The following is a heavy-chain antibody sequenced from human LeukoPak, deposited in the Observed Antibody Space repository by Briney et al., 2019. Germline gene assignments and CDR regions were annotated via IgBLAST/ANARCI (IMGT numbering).Heavy chain of an antibody. CDR2: ISYSGST. CDR1: GYSISNGYY. V-gene: IGHV4-38-2*01. CDR3: ARVLTSSSSSQGDY. D-gene: IGHD6-6*01. Sequence: PSETLSLTCAVSGYSISNGYYWGWIRQPPGKGLEWIGSISYSGSTYYNPSLKSRVTISVDTSKNQFSLKLSSVTAADTAVYYCARVLTSSSSSQGDYWGQGTLVTVSS. J-gene: IGHJ4*02.